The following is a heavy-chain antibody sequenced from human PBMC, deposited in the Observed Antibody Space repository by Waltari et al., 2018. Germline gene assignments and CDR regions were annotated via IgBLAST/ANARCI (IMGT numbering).Heavy chain of an antibody. CDR2: IYYSGST. Sequence: QVQLQESGPGLVKPSETLSLTCTVSGGSISSYYWSWIRQPPGKGLEWIGYIYYSGSTTYNPSLKSRVTISVDTSKNQFSLKLSSVTAADTAVYYCARGNFWSGYELGYWGQGTLVTVSS. CDR3: ARGNFWSGYELGY. D-gene: IGHD3-3*01. J-gene: IGHJ4*02. V-gene: IGHV4-59*01. CDR1: GGSISSYY.